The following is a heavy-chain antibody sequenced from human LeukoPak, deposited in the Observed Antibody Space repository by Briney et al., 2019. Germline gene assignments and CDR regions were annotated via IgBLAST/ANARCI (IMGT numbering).Heavy chain of an antibody. D-gene: IGHD3-22*01. CDR3: AKGLTYYYDSSGYYDAFDI. J-gene: IGHJ3*02. Sequence: GGSLRLSCAASGFTVSSNYMSWVRQAPGKGLEWVAFIRYDGSNKYYADSVKGRFTISRDNSKNTLYLQMNSLRAEDTAVYYCAKGLTYYYDSSGYYDAFDIWGQGTMVTVSS. CDR2: IRYDGSNK. V-gene: IGHV3-30*02. CDR1: GFTVSSNY.